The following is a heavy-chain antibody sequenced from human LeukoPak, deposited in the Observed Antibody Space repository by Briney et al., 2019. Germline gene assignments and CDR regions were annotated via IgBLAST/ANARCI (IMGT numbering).Heavy chain of an antibody. J-gene: IGHJ4*02. CDR3: ATEVAGY. D-gene: IGHD1-1*01. V-gene: IGHV4-61*02. CDR1: GGSISSGSYY. CDR2: IYTSGST. Sequence: SQTLSLTCTVSGGSISSGSYYWSWIRQPAGRGLEWIVRIYTSGSTNYNPSRKSRVTISVDTSKNQFTLKLSSVTAADTAVYYCATEVAGYWGQGTLVTVSS.